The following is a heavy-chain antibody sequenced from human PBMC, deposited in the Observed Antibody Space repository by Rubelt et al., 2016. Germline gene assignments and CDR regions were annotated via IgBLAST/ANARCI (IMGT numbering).Heavy chain of an antibody. J-gene: IGHJ6*02. V-gene: IGHV3-21*01. CDR2: ISSSSSYI. D-gene: IGHD3-3*01. Sequence: GLEWVSSISSSSSYIYYADSVKGRFTISRDNAKNSLYLQMNSLRAEDTAVYYCAKDRDDFYGLYGMDVWGQGTTVTVSS. CDR3: AKDRDDFYGLYGMDV.